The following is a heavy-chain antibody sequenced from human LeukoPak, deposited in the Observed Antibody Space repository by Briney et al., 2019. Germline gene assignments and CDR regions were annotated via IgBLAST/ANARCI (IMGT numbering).Heavy chain of an antibody. CDR1: AFTFSSYA. J-gene: IGHJ6*02. V-gene: IGHV3-23*01. CDR2: ISGSGGST. D-gene: IGHD5-12*01. CDR3: AKGAGYYYYYGMDV. Sequence: GRSLRLSCAVSAFTFSSYAMSWVRQAPGRGREWGSGISGSGGSTYYADSVKGRFTISRDNSKNTLYLQMNSLRAEDTAVYYCAKGAGYYYYYGMDVWGQGTTVTVSS.